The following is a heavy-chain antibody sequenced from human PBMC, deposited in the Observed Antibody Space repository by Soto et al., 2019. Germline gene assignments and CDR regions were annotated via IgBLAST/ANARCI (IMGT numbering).Heavy chain of an antibody. CDR1: GFTFRNYT. Sequence: PRGSLRISCASSGFTFRNYTLHWVRQAPGKGLDLVAVMSYDGRNKYSADSVRGRFTISRDNSKNTLYLQMNSLITEDTALYYCARSGRPLTFGEMTYYYGMDVWGQGTTVTVSS. CDR2: MSYDGRNK. CDR3: ARSGRPLTFGEMTYYYGMDV. V-gene: IGHV3-30*04. D-gene: IGHD3-16*01. J-gene: IGHJ6*01.